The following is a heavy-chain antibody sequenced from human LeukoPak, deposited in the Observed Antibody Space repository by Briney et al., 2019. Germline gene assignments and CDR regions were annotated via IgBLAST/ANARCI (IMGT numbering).Heavy chain of an antibody. Sequence: PSETLSLTCAVSGGSISSGGYSWSWIRQPPGKGLEWIGYIYHSGSTYYNPSLKSRVTISVDRSKNQFSLKLSSVTAADTAVYYCARAEGGGDAIDYWGQGTLVTVSS. D-gene: IGHD2-21*02. CDR2: IYHSGST. V-gene: IGHV4-30-2*01. CDR1: GGSISSGGYS. CDR3: ARAEGGGDAIDY. J-gene: IGHJ4*02.